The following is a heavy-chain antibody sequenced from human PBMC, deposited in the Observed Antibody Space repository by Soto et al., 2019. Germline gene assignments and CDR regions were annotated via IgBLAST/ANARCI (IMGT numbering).Heavy chain of an antibody. V-gene: IGHV1-69*06. J-gene: IGHJ4*02. Sequence: SVKGSGNAVEGSFISYAICWGRQAPGQGLEWMGGIIPIFGTANYAQKFQGRVTITADKSTSTAYMELSSLRSEDTAVYYCASRPGYYDTAFDYWAQGTLVTVSS. CDR1: EGSFISYA. D-gene: IGHD3-22*01. CDR3: ASRPGYYDTAFDY. CDR2: IIPIFGTA.